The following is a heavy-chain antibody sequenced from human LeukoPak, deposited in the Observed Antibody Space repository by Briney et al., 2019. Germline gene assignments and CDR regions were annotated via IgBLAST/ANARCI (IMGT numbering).Heavy chain of an antibody. J-gene: IGHJ4*02. CDR2: ISSSGSTI. V-gene: IGHV3-11*04. CDR3: AKGPLWFGELLVGY. Sequence: GGSLRLSCAASGFTFSDYYMSWIRQAPGKGLEWVSYISSSGSTIYYADSVKGRFTISRDNSKNTLYLQMNSLRAEDTAVYYCAKGPLWFGELLVGYWGQGTLVTVSS. CDR1: GFTFSDYY. D-gene: IGHD3-10*01.